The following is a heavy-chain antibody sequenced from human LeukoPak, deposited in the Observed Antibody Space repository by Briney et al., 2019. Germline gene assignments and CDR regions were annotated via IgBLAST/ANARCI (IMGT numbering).Heavy chain of an antibody. D-gene: IGHD6-13*01. Sequence: PGGSLRLSCAASGFKFTNYAMHWVRQAPGKGLEWVSTIGGSGVTKFYADFVAGRFTISRDNSNNALFLQMNNLRAEDVAIYYCARGASSWEYTTFDVWGQGAIVTVSS. CDR3: ARGASSWEYTTFDV. CDR1: GFKFTNYA. J-gene: IGHJ3*01. V-gene: IGHV3-23*01. CDR2: IGGSGVTK.